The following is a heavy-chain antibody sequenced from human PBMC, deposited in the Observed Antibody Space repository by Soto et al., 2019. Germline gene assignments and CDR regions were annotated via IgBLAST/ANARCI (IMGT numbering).Heavy chain of an antibody. CDR2: ISYDGSNK. CDR1: GFTFSSYA. D-gene: IGHD3-10*01. Sequence: PGGSLRLSCAASGFTFSSYAMHWVRQAPGKGLEWVAVISYDGSNKYYADSVKGRFTISRDNSKNTLYLQMNSLRAEDTAVYYCARVFAGRNLGSLVYRGQGTQVTVSS. J-gene: IGHJ4*02. V-gene: IGHV3-30-3*01. CDR3: ARVFAGRNLGSLVY.